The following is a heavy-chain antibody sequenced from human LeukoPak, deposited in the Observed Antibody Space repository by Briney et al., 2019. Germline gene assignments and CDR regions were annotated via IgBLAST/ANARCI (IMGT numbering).Heavy chain of an antibody. D-gene: IGHD3-16*02. CDR3: ARASRLGSYDYLWGSYRYYFDS. Sequence: SETLSLTCTVSGGSISSSSYYWGWIRQPPGKGLEWIGSIYYSGSTYYNPSLKSRVTISVDTSKNQFSLKLTSATAADTAIYYCARASRLGSYDYLWGSYRYYFDSWGQGILVTVSS. CDR2: IYYSGST. J-gene: IGHJ5*01. V-gene: IGHV4-39*01. CDR1: GGSISSSSYY.